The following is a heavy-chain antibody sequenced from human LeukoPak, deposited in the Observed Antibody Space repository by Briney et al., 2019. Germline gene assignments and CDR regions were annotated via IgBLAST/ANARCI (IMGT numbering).Heavy chain of an antibody. V-gene: IGHV3-30*18. J-gene: IGHJ4*02. CDR2: ISYDGNNQ. CDR3: AKSTLIGGKYSSSWYYFDY. D-gene: IGHD6-13*01. Sequence: GGSLRLSCAASGFTLSSYGMHWVRQAPGKGLEWVAVISYDGNNQYYADSVKGRFTISRDNTKNSLYLQMNSLRDEDTAVYYCAKSTLIGGKYSSSWYYFDYWGQGTLVTVSS. CDR1: GFTLSSYG.